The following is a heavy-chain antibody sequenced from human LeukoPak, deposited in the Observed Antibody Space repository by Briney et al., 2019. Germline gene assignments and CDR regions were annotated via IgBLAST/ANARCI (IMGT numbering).Heavy chain of an antibody. CDR3: GRLGGDTYYFGSASYPNWYCDL. J-gene: IGHJ2*01. CDR1: GFTFSSYA. V-gene: IGHV3-23*01. Sequence: GGSLRLSCAASGFTFSSYAMSGVRPAPGKGLEWVSAICSSGVSTYYSDSVKRRFTISRDNSKNTLYLQMNSLKASDTAIYYCGRLGGDTYYFGSASYPNWYCDLWGRGTLVTVSS. CDR2: ICSSGVST. D-gene: IGHD3-10*01.